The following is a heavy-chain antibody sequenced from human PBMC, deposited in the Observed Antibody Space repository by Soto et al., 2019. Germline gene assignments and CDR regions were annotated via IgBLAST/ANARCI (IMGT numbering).Heavy chain of an antibody. D-gene: IGHD2-21*01. CDR3: ARDRIRDVGYFDY. CDR1: GYTFTSYA. CDR2: INAGNGNT. V-gene: IGHV1-3*01. Sequence: GASVKVSCKASGYTFTSYAMHWVRQAPGQRLEWMGWINAGNGNTKYSQKFQGRVTITRDTSASTAYMELSSLRSEDTAVYYCARDRIRDVGYFDYWGQGTLVTVSS. J-gene: IGHJ4*02.